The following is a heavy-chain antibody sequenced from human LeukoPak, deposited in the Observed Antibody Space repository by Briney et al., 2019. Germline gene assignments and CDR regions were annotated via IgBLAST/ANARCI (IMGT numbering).Heavy chain of an antibody. CDR1: GDSINSLDL. J-gene: IGHJ4*02. V-gene: IGHV4-4*02. CDR3: ARVGSSVWYWEIDH. CDR2: MYLSGTT. Sequence: KTSETLSLTCTVSGDSINSLDLWSWVRQPPGKGLEWIGEMYLSGTTHSNPSVKSRVTISIDKSKNQFFLNLSSVTAADTAVYYCARVGSSVWYWEIDHWGQGALVTVSS. D-gene: IGHD6-19*01.